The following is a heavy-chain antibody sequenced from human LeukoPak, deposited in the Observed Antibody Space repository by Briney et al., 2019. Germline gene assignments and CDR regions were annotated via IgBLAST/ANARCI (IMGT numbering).Heavy chain of an antibody. V-gene: IGHV3-74*01. CDR3: AKDISTRWYSSKPLPGDY. Sequence: PGGSLRLSCAASGLTFSSHWMHWVRQAPGKGLVWVSRITNDGSSTTYADSVKGRFTISRDNSKNTLYLEMSSLRAEDTAIYYCAKDISTRWYSSKPLPGDYWGQGTLVTVSS. CDR2: ITNDGSST. D-gene: IGHD6-13*01. J-gene: IGHJ4*02. CDR1: GLTFSSHW.